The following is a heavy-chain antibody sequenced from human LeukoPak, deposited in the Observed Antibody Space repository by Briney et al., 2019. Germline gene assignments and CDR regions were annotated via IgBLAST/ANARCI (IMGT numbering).Heavy chain of an antibody. CDR3: AKDPDCGGDRYSKYFQH. CDR2: INTDGSST. J-gene: IGHJ1*01. CDR1: GFTFSSYW. V-gene: IGHV3-74*01. D-gene: IGHD2-21*01. Sequence: GGSLRLSCAASGFTFSSYWMHWVRQAPGKGLVWVSRINTDGSSTNYADSVKGRFTISRDNSKNTLYLQMNSLRAEDTAVYYCAKDPDCGGDRYSKYFQHWGQGTLVTVSS.